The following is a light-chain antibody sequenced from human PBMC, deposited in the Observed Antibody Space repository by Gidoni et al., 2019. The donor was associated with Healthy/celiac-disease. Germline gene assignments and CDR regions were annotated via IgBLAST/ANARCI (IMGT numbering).Light chain of an antibody. CDR1: QSLLHSNGYNS. CDR2: LGS. J-gene: IGKJ4*01. CDR3: MQALQTPGLT. Sequence: DIVMTQSSLSLLVTPGEPASISCRSSQSLLHSNGYNSLDWYLQKPGQSPQLLIYLGSNRASGVPDRFSGSGSGTDFTLKISRVEAEDVGVYYCMQALQTPGLTFGGGTKVEIK. V-gene: IGKV2-28*01.